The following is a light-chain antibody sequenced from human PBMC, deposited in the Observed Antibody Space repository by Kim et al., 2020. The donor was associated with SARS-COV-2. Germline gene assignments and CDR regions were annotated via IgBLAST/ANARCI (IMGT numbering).Light chain of an antibody. CDR2: DAS. V-gene: IGKV1-33*01. J-gene: IGKJ4*01. Sequence: LYESVGDKVTITCQASQDSRNYLNWYQHKSGKAPKLLIYDASTLDTGVPSRFSGSGSGTHFNFTITSLQPEDVATYYCHQYDDLIFGGGTKVDIK. CDR3: HQYDDLI. CDR1: QDSRNY.